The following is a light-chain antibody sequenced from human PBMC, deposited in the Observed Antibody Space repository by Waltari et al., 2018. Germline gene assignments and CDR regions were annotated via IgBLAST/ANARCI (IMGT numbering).Light chain of an antibody. Sequence: SYELTQPPSVSVSPGQTASITCSGDKLGDKYACWYQQKPGQSPVVVLYQDTKRPSGIPERCSGSNSGNTATVTISGTQAMDEADYYCQAWDSSTYHVVFGGGTKLTVL. CDR1: KLGDKY. V-gene: IGLV3-1*01. J-gene: IGLJ2*01. CDR2: QDT. CDR3: QAWDSSTYHVV.